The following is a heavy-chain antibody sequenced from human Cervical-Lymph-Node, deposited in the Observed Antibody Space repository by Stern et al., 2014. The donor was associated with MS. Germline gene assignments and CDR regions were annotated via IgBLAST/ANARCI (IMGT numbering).Heavy chain of an antibody. D-gene: IGHD3-10*01. CDR2: IYWDDDK. CDR1: GFSLKTSGVG. V-gene: IGHV2-5*02. J-gene: IGHJ5*02. Sequence: SGPTLVKPTQTLTLTCTFSGFSLKTSGVGVAWIRQPPGKALEWLALIYWDDDKRYSPSLESRVTITKDTSKNQVVLTMTNMDPVDTATYYCAFRPGFGDLNNFAPWGQGTLVAVSS. CDR3: AFRPGFGDLNNFAP.